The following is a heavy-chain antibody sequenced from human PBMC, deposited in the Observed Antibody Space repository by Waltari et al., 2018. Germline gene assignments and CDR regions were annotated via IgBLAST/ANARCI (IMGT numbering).Heavy chain of an antibody. V-gene: IGHV4-61*02. J-gene: IGHJ4*02. Sequence: QVQLQESGPGLVKPSQTLSLTCTVSGGSISSGSYYWSWIRQPAGKGLEWIGRIYTSGSTNYNPSLKSRVTISVDTSKNQFSLKLSSVTAADTAVYYCARDSHAGGDYWGQGTLVTVSS. CDR1: GGSISSGSYY. D-gene: IGHD3-10*01. CDR2: IYTSGST. CDR3: ARDSHAGGDY.